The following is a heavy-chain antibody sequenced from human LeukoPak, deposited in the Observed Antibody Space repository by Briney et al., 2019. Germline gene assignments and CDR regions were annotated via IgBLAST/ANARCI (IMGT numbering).Heavy chain of an antibody. CDR2: IYTSGST. Sequence: SETLSLTCTVSGGSISSYYWSWIRQPAGQGLEWIGRIYTSGSTNYNPSLKSRVTMSVDTSKNQFSLKLSSVTAADTAVYYCARDPLHYFDSSGYYHSDFWGQGTLVTVSS. D-gene: IGHD3-22*01. CDR1: GGSISSYY. CDR3: ARDPLHYFDSSGYYHSDF. V-gene: IGHV4-4*07. J-gene: IGHJ4*02.